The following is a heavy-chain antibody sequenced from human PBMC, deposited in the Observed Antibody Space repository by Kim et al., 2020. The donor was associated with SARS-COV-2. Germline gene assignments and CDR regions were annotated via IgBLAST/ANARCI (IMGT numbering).Heavy chain of an antibody. CDR1: GFTFSSYA. J-gene: IGHJ4*02. Sequence: GGSLRLSCAASGFTFSSYAMSWVRQAPGKGLEWVSAISGSGGSTYYADSVKGRFTISRDNSKNTLYLQMNSLRAEDTAVYYCAKIGLPVLSDSGSTSFVPIAATLFDYWGQGTLVTVSS. CDR2: ISGSGGST. CDR3: AKIGLPVLSDSGSTSFVPIAATLFDY. V-gene: IGHV3-23*01. D-gene: IGHD2-2*01.